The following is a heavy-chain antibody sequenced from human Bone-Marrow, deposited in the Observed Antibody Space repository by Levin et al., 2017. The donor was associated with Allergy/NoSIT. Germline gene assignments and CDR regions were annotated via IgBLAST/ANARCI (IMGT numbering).Heavy chain of an antibody. CDR3: TTYRNYDILTGYLTGYYYDYMDV. Sequence: GGSLRLSCAASGFTFSNAWMSWVRQAPGKGLEWVGRIKSKTDGGTTDYAAPVKGRFTISRDDSKNTLYLQMNSLKTEDTAVYYCTTYRNYDILTGYLTGYYYDYMDVWGKGTTVTVSS. CDR1: GFTFSNAW. CDR2: IKSKTDGGTT. D-gene: IGHD3-9*01. V-gene: IGHV3-15*01. J-gene: IGHJ6*03.